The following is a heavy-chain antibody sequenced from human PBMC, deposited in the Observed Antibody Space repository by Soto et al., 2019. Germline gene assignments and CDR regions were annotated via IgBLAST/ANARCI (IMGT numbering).Heavy chain of an antibody. CDR1: GFTFSSYG. CDR2: ISYDGSNK. V-gene: IGHV3-30*18. J-gene: IGHJ4*02. Sequence: QVQLVESGGGVVQPGRSLRLSCAASGFTFSSYGMHWVRQAPGKGLEWVAAISYDGSNKYYADSVKGRFTISRDNSKNTLYLQMNSLRAEDTAVYYCAKEGRYCSGGSCYHFDYWGQGTLVTVSS. CDR3: AKEGRYCSGGSCYHFDY. D-gene: IGHD2-15*01.